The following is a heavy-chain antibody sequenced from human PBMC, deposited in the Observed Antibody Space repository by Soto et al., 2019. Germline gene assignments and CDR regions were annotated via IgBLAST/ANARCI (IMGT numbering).Heavy chain of an antibody. J-gene: IGHJ6*02. CDR2: IYYSGRT. D-gene: IGHD3-10*01. V-gene: IGHV4-39*01. Sequence: SDTLSHTFIVSGGSISSSSYYWGRIRPPPGKGLEWIGRIYYSGRTYYNPSLKSRVTISVDTSKNQFSLKLSSVTAADTAVYYCARQLSSGSGSYYYYYYGMDVWGQGTTVTVSS. CDR3: ARQLSSGSGSYYYYYYGMDV. CDR1: GGSISSSSYY.